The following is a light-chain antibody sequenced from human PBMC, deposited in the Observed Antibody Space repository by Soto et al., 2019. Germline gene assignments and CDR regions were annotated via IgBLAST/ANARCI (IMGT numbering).Light chain of an antibody. CDR3: QQYNNWPWT. Sequence: EIVMTQSPATLSVSPGERATLSCRASQSVSSNLAWYQQKPGQAPRLLIYGASTRATGIPARFSGSGSGTEFTLTISSLQSEDFAVYYCQQYNNWPWTFGQGTMVEI. CDR1: QSVSSN. J-gene: IGKJ1*01. V-gene: IGKV3-15*01. CDR2: GAS.